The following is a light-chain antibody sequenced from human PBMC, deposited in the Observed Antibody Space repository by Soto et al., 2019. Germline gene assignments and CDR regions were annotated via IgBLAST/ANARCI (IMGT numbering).Light chain of an antibody. J-gene: IGLJ2*01. Sequence: QSALTQPASVSGSPGQSITISCTGTSSDVGGYNYVSWYQQHPGKAPNLMIYEVSNRPSGVSNAFSGSKSGNTASLTISGVHAEDEADYYCSSYTSSSTVVFGGGTKLTVL. CDR1: SSDVGGYNY. CDR2: EVS. V-gene: IGLV2-14*01. CDR3: SSYTSSSTVV.